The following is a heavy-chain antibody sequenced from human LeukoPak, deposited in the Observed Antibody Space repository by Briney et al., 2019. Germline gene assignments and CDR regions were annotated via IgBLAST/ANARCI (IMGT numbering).Heavy chain of an antibody. CDR2: INPNSGGT. Sequence: ASVKVSCKASGYTFTGYYMHWVRQAPGQGLEWMGWINPNSGGTNYAQKFQGRVTMTRDTSISTAYMELGRLRSDDTAVYYCARVRGPSSPVDYWGQGTLVTVSS. CDR1: GYTFTGYY. CDR3: ARVRGPSSPVDY. V-gene: IGHV1-2*02. D-gene: IGHD6-6*01. J-gene: IGHJ4*02.